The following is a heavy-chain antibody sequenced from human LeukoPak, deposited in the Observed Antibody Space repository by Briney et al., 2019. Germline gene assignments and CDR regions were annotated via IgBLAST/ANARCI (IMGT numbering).Heavy chain of an antibody. D-gene: IGHD1-26*01. CDR3: ARGQSYYPY. V-gene: IGHV3-66*01. Sequence: GGSLRLSCAASGFTVSSSHMTWVRQAPGKGLECVSLIYSGGSTYYSDSVKGRFTIPRDNSKNTLYLHMNSLRAEDTAVYYCARGQSYYPYWGQGTLVTVSS. CDR1: GFTVSSSH. CDR2: IYSGGST. J-gene: IGHJ4*02.